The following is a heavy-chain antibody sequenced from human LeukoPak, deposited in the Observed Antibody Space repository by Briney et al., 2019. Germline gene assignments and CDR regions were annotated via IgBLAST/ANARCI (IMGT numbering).Heavy chain of an antibody. D-gene: IGHD4-23*01. J-gene: IGHJ4*02. CDR3: TTESGKGGY. CDR2: FKSEIDGGTI. Sequence: PGGSLRLSCVGSKISFTNAWLSWVRQAPGKGLEWVGRFKSEIDGGTIDYAAPIKDRFTISRDDSRNTLYLQMNSLKIEDTAVYFCTTESGKGGYWGQGTLVTVSS. CDR1: KISFTNAW. V-gene: IGHV3-15*01.